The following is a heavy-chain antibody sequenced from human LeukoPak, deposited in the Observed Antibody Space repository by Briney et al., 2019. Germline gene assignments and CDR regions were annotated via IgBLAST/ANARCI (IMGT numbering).Heavy chain of an antibody. CDR1: GGSFSGYY. J-gene: IGHJ4*02. D-gene: IGHD3-22*01. CDR2: INHSGST. V-gene: IGHV4-34*01. Sequence: SETLSLTCAVYGGSFSGYYWSWIRQPPGKGLEWIGVINHSGSTNYNPSLKSRVTISLDTSKNQFSLKLSSVTAADTAVYYCARHRNYDSSGSSRYDYWGQGTLVTVSS. CDR3: ARHRNYDSSGSSRYDY.